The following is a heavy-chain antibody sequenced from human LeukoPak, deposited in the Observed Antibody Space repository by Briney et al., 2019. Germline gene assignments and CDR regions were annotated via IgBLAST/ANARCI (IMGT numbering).Heavy chain of an antibody. D-gene: IGHD6-13*01. Sequence: GSLRLSCAASGFSLTDYYVTWIRQPPGKGLEWIGEINHSGSTNYNPSLKSRVTISVDTSKNQFSLKLSFVTAADTAVYYCARGGGYSKWGQGTLVTVSS. CDR1: GFSLTDYY. J-gene: IGHJ4*02. CDR3: ARGGGYSK. V-gene: IGHV4-34*01. CDR2: INHSGST.